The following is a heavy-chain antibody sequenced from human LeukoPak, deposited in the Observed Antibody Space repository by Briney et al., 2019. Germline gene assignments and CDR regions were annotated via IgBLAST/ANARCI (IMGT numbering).Heavy chain of an antibody. CDR1: GYTLTELS. CDR3: ASLCHGIAARPDLNYYYMDV. Sequence: ASVKVSCKVSGYTLTELSMHWVRQAPGKGLEWMGGFDPEDGETIYAQKFQGRVTMTEDTSTDTAYMELSSLRSEDTAVYYCASLCHGIAARPDLNYYYMDVWGKGTTVTVSS. D-gene: IGHD6-6*01. V-gene: IGHV1-24*01. J-gene: IGHJ6*03. CDR2: FDPEDGET.